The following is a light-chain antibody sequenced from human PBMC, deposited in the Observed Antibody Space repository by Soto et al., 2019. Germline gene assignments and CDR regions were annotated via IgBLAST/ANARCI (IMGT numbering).Light chain of an antibody. CDR2: EVS. CDR1: SSDVGGYNY. CDR3: SSYTSSSTLYV. V-gene: IGLV2-14*01. J-gene: IGLJ1*01. Sequence: QSALTQPASVSGSPGQSITISCTGTSSDVGGYNYVSWYQQHPGKAPKLIIYEVSNRPSGVSNRFSGSKSGDTASLTISGLHAEVEADYYCSSYTSSSTLYVFGTGTKVTVL.